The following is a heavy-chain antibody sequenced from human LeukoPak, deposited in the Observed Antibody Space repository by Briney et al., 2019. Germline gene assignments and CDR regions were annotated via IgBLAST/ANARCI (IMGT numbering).Heavy chain of an antibody. Sequence: PGGSLRLSCAASGFTFRNYAMNWVRQAPGKGLEWVSYTSSSGSTIYYADSVKGRFTISRDNAKNSLYLQMNSLRAEDTAVYYCAELGITMIGGVWGKGTTVTISS. CDR2: TSSSGSTI. V-gene: IGHV3-48*03. J-gene: IGHJ6*04. CDR3: AELGITMIGGV. CDR1: GFTFRNYA. D-gene: IGHD3-10*02.